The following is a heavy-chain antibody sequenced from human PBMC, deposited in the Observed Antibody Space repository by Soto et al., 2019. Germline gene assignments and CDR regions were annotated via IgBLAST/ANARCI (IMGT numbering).Heavy chain of an antibody. V-gene: IGHV3-21*01. CDR2: ISSSSSYI. J-gene: IGHJ4*02. D-gene: IGHD2-2*01. CDR1: GFTFSSYS. Sequence: PGGSLRLSCAVSGFTFSSYSMNWVRQAPRKGLEWVSSISSSSSYIYYADSVKGRFTISRDNAKNSLYLQMNSLRAEDTAVYYCARDRGWDKDIVLVPAAPRNYFDYWGQGTLVTVS. CDR3: ARDRGWDKDIVLVPAAPRNYFDY.